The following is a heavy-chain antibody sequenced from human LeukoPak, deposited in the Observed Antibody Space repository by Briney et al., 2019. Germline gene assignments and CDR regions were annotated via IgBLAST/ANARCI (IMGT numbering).Heavy chain of an antibody. CDR1: GYTFTSNY. CDR3: AKEHGDYDDRFDY. Sequence: ASVKVSCKASGYTFTSNYIHWARQAPGQGLEWMGMIYPRDGSTSYAQKFQGRVTVTRDTSTSTVHMELSGLRAEDTAVYYCAKEHGDYDDRFDYWGQGTLVTVSS. V-gene: IGHV1-46*01. D-gene: IGHD4-17*01. J-gene: IGHJ4*02. CDR2: IYPRDGST.